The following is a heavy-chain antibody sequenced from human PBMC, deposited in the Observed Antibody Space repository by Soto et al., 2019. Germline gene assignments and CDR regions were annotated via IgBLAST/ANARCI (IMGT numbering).Heavy chain of an antibody. D-gene: IGHD2-15*01. J-gene: IGHJ6*02. CDR1: GYSFSTYW. CDR3: ARQYWTRHGMDV. V-gene: IGHV5-51*01. CDR2: IYPTDSDT. Sequence: LGESLKISCKGSGYSFSTYWVGWVRQMPGKGLEWMGSIYPTDSDTRYSPSFQGQVTISADKSISTAYLQWTSLKASDTAMYYCARQYWTRHGMDVWGQGTTVTVSS.